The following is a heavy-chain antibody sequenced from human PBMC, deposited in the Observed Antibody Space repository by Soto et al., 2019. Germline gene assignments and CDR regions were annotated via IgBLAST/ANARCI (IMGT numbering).Heavy chain of an antibody. J-gene: IGHJ3*02. D-gene: IGHD3-3*01. CDR3: AREILVVTIFGVVISPHDTLDI. Sequence: EVQLLESGGGLVQPGGSLRLSCAASGFTFSSYWMSWVRQAPGKGLEWVANIKGDGGEKYYVDSVKGRFTISRDNAKNKLYLQMNSLSVEDTAVHYCAREILVVTIFGVVISPHDTLDIWGQGTMVTVSS. CDR1: GFTFSSYW. V-gene: IGHV3-7*01. CDR2: IKGDGGEK.